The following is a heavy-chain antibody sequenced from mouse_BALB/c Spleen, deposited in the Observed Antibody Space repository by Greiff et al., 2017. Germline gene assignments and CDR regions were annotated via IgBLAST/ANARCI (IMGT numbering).Heavy chain of an antibody. CDR2: ISSGGSYT. CDR3: TREELGLYFDY. V-gene: IGHV5-6-4*01. CDR1: GFTFSSYT. D-gene: IGHD4-1*01. Sequence: EVQLVESGGGLVKPGGSLKLSCAASGFTFSSYTMSWVRQTPEKRLEWVATISSGGSYTYYPDSVKGRFTISRDNAKNTLYLQMSSLKSEDTAMYYCTREELGLYFDYWGQGTTLTVSS. J-gene: IGHJ2*01.